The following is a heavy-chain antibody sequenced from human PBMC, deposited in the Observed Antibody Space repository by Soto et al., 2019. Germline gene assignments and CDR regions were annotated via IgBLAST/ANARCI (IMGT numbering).Heavy chain of an antibody. V-gene: IGHV4-34*01. J-gene: IGHJ4*02. CDR2: INHSGST. CDR3: ARRQQWLVPHIDY. D-gene: IGHD6-19*01. CDR1: GGSFSGYY. Sequence: PSETLSLTCAVYGGSFSGYYWSWIRQPPGKGLEWIGEINHSGSTNYNPSLKSRVTISVDTSKNQFSLKLSSVTAADTAVYYCARRQQWLVPHIDYWGQGTLVTVS.